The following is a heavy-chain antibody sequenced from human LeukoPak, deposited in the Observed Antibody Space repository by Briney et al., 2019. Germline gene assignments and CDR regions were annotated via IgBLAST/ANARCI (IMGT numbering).Heavy chain of an antibody. Sequence: SETLSLTCAVYGGSFSGYYWSWIRQPPGKGLEWIGEINHSGSTNYNPSLKSRVTISVDTSKNQFSLKLSSVTAADTAVYYCARGIKYDYWSSYSHPDQYYYYYYMDVWGKGTTVTVSS. J-gene: IGHJ6*03. CDR2: INHSGST. CDR1: GGSFSGYY. V-gene: IGHV4-34*01. D-gene: IGHD3-3*01. CDR3: ARGIKYDYWSSYSHPDQYYYYYYMDV.